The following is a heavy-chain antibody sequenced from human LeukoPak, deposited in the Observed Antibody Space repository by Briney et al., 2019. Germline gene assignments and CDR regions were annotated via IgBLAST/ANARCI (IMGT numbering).Heavy chain of an antibody. Sequence: GESLKISCKASGYNFRSYWIAWVRQMPGKGLEWMAIISPGDSQTRYRPSFQGQVTISADKSITTAYLQWSSLKVSDTAMYYCVRAPLGHCSGSICYPYFDYWGQGTLVTVSP. V-gene: IGHV5-51*01. D-gene: IGHD2-15*01. CDR1: GYNFRSYW. CDR2: ISPGDSQT. J-gene: IGHJ4*02. CDR3: VRAPLGHCSGSICYPYFDY.